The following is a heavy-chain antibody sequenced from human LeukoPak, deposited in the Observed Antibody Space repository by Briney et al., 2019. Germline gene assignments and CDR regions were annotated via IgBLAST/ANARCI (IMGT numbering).Heavy chain of an antibody. CDR2: IIPSLDVA. CDR3: VYCSGGSCFASNWFDP. CDR1: GGTFSSCA. J-gene: IGHJ5*02. V-gene: IGHV1-69*04. D-gene: IGHD2-15*01. Sequence: SVKVSCKASGGTFSSCAISWVRQAPGQGLEWMGRIIPSLDVANYAQKFQGRVTITAYKSTSTVYMELSSLKSEDRAVYYCVYCSGGSCFASNWFDPWGQGTLVTVSS.